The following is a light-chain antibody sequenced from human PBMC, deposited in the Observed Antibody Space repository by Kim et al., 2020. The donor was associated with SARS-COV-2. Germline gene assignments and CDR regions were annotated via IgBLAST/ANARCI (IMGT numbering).Light chain of an antibody. J-gene: IGLJ3*02. V-gene: IGLV6-57*03. CDR3: QSYDNTNWV. Sequence: GKTVTISCTRSSGSIASSYVPWFQQRPASAPPTVIYEDHHRPSGVPGRFSGSTDRSSNSASLTISGLEFEDEADYYCQSYDNTNWVLGGGTQLTVL. CDR2: EDH. CDR1: SGSIASSY.